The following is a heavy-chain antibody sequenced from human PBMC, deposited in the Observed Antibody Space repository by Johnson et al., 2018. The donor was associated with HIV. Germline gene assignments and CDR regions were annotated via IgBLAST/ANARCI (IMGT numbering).Heavy chain of an antibody. CDR3: AREARGVHGTLRFLEWSDGFDI. CDR2: IWYNGSKK. CDR1: GFMFSNYA. J-gene: IGHJ3*02. D-gene: IGHD3-3*01. V-gene: IGHV3-33*08. Sequence: QVQLVESGGGLVKPGGSLRLSCAASGFMFSNYAMHWVRQAPGKGLEWVAVIWYNGSKKYYADSVKGRFTISRDNSKNTLYLQMNSLRAEDTAVYYCAREARGVHGTLRFLEWSDGFDIWGQGTMVTVSS.